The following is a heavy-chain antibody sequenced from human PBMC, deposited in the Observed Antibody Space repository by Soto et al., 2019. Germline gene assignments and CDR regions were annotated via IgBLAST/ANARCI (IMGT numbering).Heavy chain of an antibody. CDR3: ARDPLSYGDNAQTYWYFYL. D-gene: IGHD4-17*01. CDR1: GLTLSSYW. CDR2: IKQDGSAK. V-gene: IGHV3-7*01. J-gene: IGHJ2*01. Sequence: HGGSLRLSCVASGLTLSSYWKSWVRQAPGKGLEWVANIKQDGSAKYYVDSVKGRFAISRDNPKNSLYLQLNSLRAYDTAVYYCARDPLSYGDNAQTYWYFYLWGRGTRGTVSS.